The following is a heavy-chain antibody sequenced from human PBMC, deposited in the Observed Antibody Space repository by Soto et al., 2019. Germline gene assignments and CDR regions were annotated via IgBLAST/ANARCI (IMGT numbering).Heavy chain of an antibody. CDR3: ASHCSISCSVWVDP. J-gene: IGHJ5*02. CDR2: IDPSGGST. CDR1: GYSFTGYY. V-gene: IGHV1-46*03. Sequence: ASVKVSCKASGYSFTGYYIHWVRQAPGQGLEWMGIIDPSGGSTAYAQKFQGRVTLTRDTSTSTAYMELSSLRSEDTAVYYCASHCSISCSVWVDPWGQGTQVTVPS. D-gene: IGHD2-2*01.